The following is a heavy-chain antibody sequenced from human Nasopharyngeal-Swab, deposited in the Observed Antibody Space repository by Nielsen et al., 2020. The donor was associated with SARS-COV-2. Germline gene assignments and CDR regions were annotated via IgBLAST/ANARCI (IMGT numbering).Heavy chain of an antibody. Sequence: KGLEWVANIKQDGSEKYYVDSVEGRFTISRDNAKNSLYLQMNSLRAEDTAVYYCAREDGGGSPFDSWGQGTLVTVSS. D-gene: IGHD2-15*01. CDR3: AREDGGGSPFDS. CDR2: IKQDGSEK. J-gene: IGHJ4*02. V-gene: IGHV3-7*01.